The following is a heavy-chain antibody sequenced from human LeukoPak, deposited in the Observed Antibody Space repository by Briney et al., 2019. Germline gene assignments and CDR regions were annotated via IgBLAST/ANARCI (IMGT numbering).Heavy chain of an antibody. J-gene: IGHJ3*02. Sequence: SVKVSCKASGGTFSSYAISWVRHAPGQGLEWMGGIIPVFGTANYAQKFQGRVTITTDESTSTAYMELSSLRSEDTAVYYCARIADFVPVDRVYYDSSGYYLAFDIWGQGTMVTVSS. CDR1: GGTFSSYA. CDR2: IIPVFGTA. D-gene: IGHD3-22*01. V-gene: IGHV1-69*05. CDR3: ARIADFVPVDRVYYDSSGYYLAFDI.